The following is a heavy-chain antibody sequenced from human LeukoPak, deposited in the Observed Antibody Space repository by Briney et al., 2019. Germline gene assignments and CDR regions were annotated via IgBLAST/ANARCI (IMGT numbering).Heavy chain of an antibody. CDR3: ARVKAAAGKGGAFDY. J-gene: IGHJ4*02. V-gene: IGHV1-69*05. CDR2: IIPIFGTA. D-gene: IGHD6-13*01. Sequence: SVKVSCTASGGTFSSYAISWVRQAPGQGLEWMGGIIPIFGTANYAQKFQGRVTITTDESTSAAYTELSSLRSEDTAVYYCARVKAAAGKGGAFDYWGQGTLVTVSS. CDR1: GGTFSSYA.